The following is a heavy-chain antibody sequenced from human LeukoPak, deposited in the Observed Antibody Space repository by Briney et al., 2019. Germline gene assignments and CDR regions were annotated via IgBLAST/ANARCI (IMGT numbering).Heavy chain of an antibody. J-gene: IGHJ4*02. CDR1: GGSISSYY. D-gene: IGHD3-3*01. Sequence: SETLSLTCTVSGGSISSYYWSWIRQPPGKGLEWIGEINHSGSTNYNPSLKSRVTISVDTSKNQFSLKLSSVTAADTAVYYCARGLGAGITIFGVVIPILDYWGQGTLVTVSS. V-gene: IGHV4-34*01. CDR2: INHSGST. CDR3: ARGLGAGITIFGVVIPILDY.